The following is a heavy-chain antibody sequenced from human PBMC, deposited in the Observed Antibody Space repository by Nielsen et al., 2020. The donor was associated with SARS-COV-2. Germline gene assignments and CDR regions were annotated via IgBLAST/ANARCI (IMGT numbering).Heavy chain of an antibody. CDR1: ELTISGSF. V-gene: IGHV3-66*01. CDR3: ARDNWGRMDV. Sequence: GGSLRLSGGASELTISGSFMSWVRKAAGKGLDWISGVYTDGSTSHADSVKGRFTISRDNSKNTLYLQMNSLRAEDTAVYYCARDNWGRMDVWGQGTTVTVSS. J-gene: IGHJ6*02. CDR2: VYTDGST. D-gene: IGHD7-27*01.